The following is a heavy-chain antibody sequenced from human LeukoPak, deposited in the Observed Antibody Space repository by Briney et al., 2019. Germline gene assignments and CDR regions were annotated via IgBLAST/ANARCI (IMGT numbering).Heavy chain of an antibody. CDR2: IRTKAYGGTT. Sequence: SLSLARTASGFTFGDYAMSWFRQAPGKGLEWVGFIRTKAYGGTTEYAEYVKGRFHISRDDTKSIAYLQMNSLRTADTAVYYCSRDRYSVTWSETFDYWGQ. CDR3: SRDRYSVTWSETFDY. V-gene: IGHV3-49*03. CDR1: GFTFGDYA. D-gene: IGHD6-13*01. J-gene: IGHJ4*02.